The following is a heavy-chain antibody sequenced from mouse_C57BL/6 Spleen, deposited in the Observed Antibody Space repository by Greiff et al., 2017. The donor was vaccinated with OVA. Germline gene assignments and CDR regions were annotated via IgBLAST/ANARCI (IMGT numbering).Heavy chain of an antibody. CDR3: ARIYYYGSSYDRYFDV. Sequence: EVHLVESGPGLVKPSQSLSLTCSVTGYSITSGYYWNWIRQFPGNKLEWMGYISYDGSNNYNPSLKNRISITRDTSKNQFFLKLNSVTTEDTATYYCARIYYYGSSYDRYFDVWGTGTTVTVSS. CDR2: ISYDGSN. D-gene: IGHD1-1*01. V-gene: IGHV3-6*01. CDR1: GYSITSGYY. J-gene: IGHJ1*03.